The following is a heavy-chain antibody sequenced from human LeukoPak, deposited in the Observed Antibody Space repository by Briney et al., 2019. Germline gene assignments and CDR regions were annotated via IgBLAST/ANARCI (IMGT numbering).Heavy chain of an antibody. CDR3: ANGALRLYYIDV. D-gene: IGHD3-16*01. Sequence: GGSLRLSCAASGFTFSSYWMHWVRQAPGKGLVWVSRINTDGSSTNYADSVKGRFTISRDNAKNTVYLQMNSLRAEDTAVYYCANGALRLYYIDVWGKGTTVTVSS. V-gene: IGHV3-74*01. J-gene: IGHJ6*03. CDR2: INTDGSST. CDR1: GFTFSSYW.